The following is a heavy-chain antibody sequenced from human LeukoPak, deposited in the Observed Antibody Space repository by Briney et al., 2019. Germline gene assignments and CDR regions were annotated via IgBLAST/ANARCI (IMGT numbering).Heavy chain of an antibody. V-gene: IGHV1-18*01. Sequence: ASVKVSCKASGYTFTTYAISWVRQAPGQGLEWMGWISTYNGNTNYAQKFQGRVTLTTDASTSTAYMDLRSLRSDDTAVYHCARVALGSWYFDLWGRGTLVTVSS. CDR2: ISTYNGNT. D-gene: IGHD2-15*01. J-gene: IGHJ2*01. CDR3: ARVALGSWYFDL. CDR1: GYTFTTYA.